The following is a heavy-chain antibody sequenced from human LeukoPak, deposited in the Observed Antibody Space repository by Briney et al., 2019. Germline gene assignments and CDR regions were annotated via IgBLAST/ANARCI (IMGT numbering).Heavy chain of an antibody. D-gene: IGHD4-17*01. J-gene: IGHJ3*02. Sequence: GASVKVSCKASGYTFTSYDINWVRQATGQGLEWMGWMNPNSGNTGYAQNFQGRVTMTKNTSISTAYMELSSLRSEDTAVYYCARGSPFIYGDFYSRTGAFDIWGQGTMVTVSS. CDR3: ARGSPFIYGDFYSRTGAFDI. CDR2: MNPNSGNT. CDR1: GYTFTSYD. V-gene: IGHV1-8*01.